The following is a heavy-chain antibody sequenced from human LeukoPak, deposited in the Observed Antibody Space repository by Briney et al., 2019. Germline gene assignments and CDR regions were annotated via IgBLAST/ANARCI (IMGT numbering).Heavy chain of an antibody. CDR3: AKDAHPVRGGYSSWYFDY. Sequence: PGGSLRLSCAASGFTFSSYGMHWVRQAPGKGLEWVAVIWYDGSNKYYADSVKGRFTISRDNSKNTLYLQMNSLRAEDTAVYYCAKDAHPVRGGYSSWYFDYWGQGTLVSVSS. CDR1: GFTFSSYG. CDR2: IWYDGSNK. D-gene: IGHD5-24*01. V-gene: IGHV3-33*06. J-gene: IGHJ4*02.